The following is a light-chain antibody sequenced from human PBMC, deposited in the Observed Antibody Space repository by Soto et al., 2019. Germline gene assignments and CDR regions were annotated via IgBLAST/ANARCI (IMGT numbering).Light chain of an antibody. J-gene: IGKJ1*01. Sequence: DVVMTQSPLSLPVTLGQPASISCRSSQSLVYSDGIAYLSWFHQRPGQSPRRLIYNRDSGVPDRFSGSGSGTDFTLKISRVEAEDVGVYYCMQGTHWPPTFGRGTRVEIK. CDR1: QSLVYSDGIAY. CDR3: MQGTHWPPT. V-gene: IGKV2-30*01.